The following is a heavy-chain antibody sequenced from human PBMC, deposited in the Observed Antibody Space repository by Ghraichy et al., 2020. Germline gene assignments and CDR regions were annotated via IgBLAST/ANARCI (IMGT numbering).Heavy chain of an antibody. Sequence: SETLSLTCTVSGGSIRSTGYHWGWIRQPPGKGLEWIGNIYYSGSTYYNPSLKTRVTISVDTSKNQFSLKLTSVTAADTAVFYCARQVSDYVWGSYQRPHYFDYWGQGTLVTVSS. J-gene: IGHJ4*02. CDR3: ARQVSDYVWGSYQRPHYFDY. V-gene: IGHV4-39*01. D-gene: IGHD3-16*02. CDR2: IYYSGST. CDR1: GGSIRSTGYH.